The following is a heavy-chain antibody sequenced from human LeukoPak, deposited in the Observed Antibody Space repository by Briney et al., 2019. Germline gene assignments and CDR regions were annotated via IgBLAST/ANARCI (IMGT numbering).Heavy chain of an antibody. CDR2: ISYDGSNK. V-gene: IGHV3-30*18. CDR1: GFTFRSYG. D-gene: IGHD2-15*01. CDR3: AKDQSENSDGGFDV. J-gene: IGHJ3*01. Sequence: GGSLRLSCAASGFTFRSYGMQWVRQAPGKGLGWVACISYDGSNKYYADSGKGRFTISRDNSRHTLYLQMNGLRAEDTAVCYCAKDQSENSDGGFDVWGQGTMVTVSS.